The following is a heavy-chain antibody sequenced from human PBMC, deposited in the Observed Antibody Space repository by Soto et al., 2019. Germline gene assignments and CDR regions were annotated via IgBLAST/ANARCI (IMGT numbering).Heavy chain of an antibody. CDR2: IYYSGIT. CDR3: ARIPVDTYMNYWLVP. D-gene: IGHD5-18*01. J-gene: IGHJ5*01. CDR1: GDSVTRGDYY. Sequence: SETLSLTCTVSGDSVTRGDYYWSWSRQPPGKGLEWIGYIYYSGITNHSPSLKSRVAISLDTSNNQFSLKLSSVTAADTAVYFCARIPVDTYMNYWLVPWGQGTLVTVSS. V-gene: IGHV4-61*08.